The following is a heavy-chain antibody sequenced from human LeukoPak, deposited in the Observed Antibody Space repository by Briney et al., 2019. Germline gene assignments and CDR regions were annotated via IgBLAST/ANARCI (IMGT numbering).Heavy chain of an antibody. J-gene: IGHJ6*02. D-gene: IGHD3/OR15-3a*01. Sequence: SETLSLTCTPSLGSIISYYWRWIRQPAGARLEWLGRIYTSGSTNYNPSLKSRVTMSVDTSKNQFSLKLSSVTAADTAVYYCAREDSEKYYYYGMDVWGQGTTVTVSS. CDR3: AREDSEKYYYYGMDV. CDR2: IYTSGST. CDR1: LGSIISYY. V-gene: IGHV4-4*07.